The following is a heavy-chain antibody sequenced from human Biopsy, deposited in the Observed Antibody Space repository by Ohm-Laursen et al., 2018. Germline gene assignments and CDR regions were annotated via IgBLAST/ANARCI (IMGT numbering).Heavy chain of an antibody. CDR3: ARVFCTSTTCYGLLDN. Sequence: ESSVKVSCKASGYTFTTYYIHWVRQAPGQGLEWMGWISPYNGNTYSAQNFQGRITMTTDTSTSTAYMELRSLRSDDTAVYYCARVFCTSTTCYGLLDNWGQGTVDTVSS. CDR1: GYTFTTYY. J-gene: IGHJ4*02. D-gene: IGHD2/OR15-2a*01. CDR2: ISPYNGNT. V-gene: IGHV1-18*04.